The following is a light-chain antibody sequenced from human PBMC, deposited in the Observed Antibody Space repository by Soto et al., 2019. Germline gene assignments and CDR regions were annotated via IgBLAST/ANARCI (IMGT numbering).Light chain of an antibody. CDR2: EVS. CDR3: SSYSSSSTLFV. V-gene: IGLV2-14*01. Sequence: QSALTQPASVSGSPGQSITISCTGTSSDVGAYKYVYWYQQHPGKAPKVMIYEVSNRPSGVSNRFSGSKSGNTASLTISGLQAEDEADYFCSSYSSSSTLFVFGTGTKVTVL. CDR1: SSDVGAYKY. J-gene: IGLJ1*01.